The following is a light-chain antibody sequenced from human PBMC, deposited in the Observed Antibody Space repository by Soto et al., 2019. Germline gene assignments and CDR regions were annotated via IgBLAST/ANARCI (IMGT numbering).Light chain of an antibody. CDR2: AAS. J-gene: IGKJ1*01. V-gene: IGKV1-39*01. CDR1: QSISSW. Sequence: DIQMTASSATLAASVRDRVSITCRASQSISSWLAWYQQKPEKATKLLIYAASSFHSAVPSRFSGSGSGTDFTLTISSLQPEDFATYYCQQSYSTPRTFGQGTKVDIK. CDR3: QQSYSTPRT.